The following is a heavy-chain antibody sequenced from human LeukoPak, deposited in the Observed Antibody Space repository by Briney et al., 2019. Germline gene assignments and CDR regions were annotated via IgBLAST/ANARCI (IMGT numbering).Heavy chain of an antibody. CDR2: IHKSGNT. CDR1: GGSISGNSYY. Sequence: TSETLSLTCTVSGGSISGNSYYWAWIRQPPGKGLEWIGSIHKSGNTYYTASLKSRVTISVDTSKNRFSLKLTSATATDTAVYYCARLVRAATGNFFAPWSQGTLVTVSS. V-gene: IGHV4-39*01. J-gene: IGHJ5*02. D-gene: IGHD1-26*01. CDR3: ARLVRAATGNFFAP.